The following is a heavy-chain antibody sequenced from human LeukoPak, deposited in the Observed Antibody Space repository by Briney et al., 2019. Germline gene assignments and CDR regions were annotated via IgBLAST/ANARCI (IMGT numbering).Heavy chain of an antibody. CDR3: ARDRATADIVVVPAALLFQH. CDR2: INPNGGST. CDR1: GYTFTSYC. J-gene: IGHJ1*01. V-gene: IGHV1-46*01. Sequence: ASVTVSCTASGYTFTSYCMHWVRQAPGQGLEWMGIINPNGGSTSYAQKFQGRVTMTRDMSTSTVYMELSSLRSEDTAVYYCARDRATADIVVVPAALLFQHWGQGTLVTVSS. D-gene: IGHD2-2*01.